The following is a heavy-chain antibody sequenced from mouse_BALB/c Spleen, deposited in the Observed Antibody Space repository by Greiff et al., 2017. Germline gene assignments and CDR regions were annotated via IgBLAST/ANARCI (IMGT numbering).Heavy chain of an antibody. V-gene: IGHV3-2*02. Sequence: DVKLQESGPGLVKPSQSLSLTCTVTGYSITSDYAWNWIRQFPGNKLEWMGYISYSGSTSYNPSLKSRISITRDTSKNQFFLQLNSVTTEDTATYYCARGYYGSSYDYAMDYWGQGTSVTVSS. J-gene: IGHJ4*01. CDR2: ISYSGST. CDR3: ARGYYGSSYDYAMDY. D-gene: IGHD1-1*01. CDR1: GYSITSDYA.